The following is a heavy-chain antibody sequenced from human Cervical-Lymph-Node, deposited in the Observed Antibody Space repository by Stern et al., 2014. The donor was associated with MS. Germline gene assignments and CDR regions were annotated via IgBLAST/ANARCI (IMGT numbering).Heavy chain of an antibody. CDR1: GFTFEDYG. D-gene: IGHD2-8*02. Sequence: VQLVESGGRVVRPGGSVRLSCAASGFTFEDYGMSWVRQVPGKGLQWVCGINWNGGSTGYADSVNGRFTISRANVTTSLYLQMTSLRAEDTALYYCARAYCSGGVCYSFPFYGMDVWGQGTTVTVSS. CDR3: ARAYCSGGVCYSFPFYGMDV. CDR2: INWNGGST. J-gene: IGHJ6*02. V-gene: IGHV3-20*04.